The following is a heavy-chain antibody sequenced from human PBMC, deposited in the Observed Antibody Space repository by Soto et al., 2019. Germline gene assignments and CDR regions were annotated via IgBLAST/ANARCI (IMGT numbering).Heavy chain of an antibody. V-gene: IGHV4-30-4*01. D-gene: IGHD3-22*01. CDR3: ARDRTYYYDSSGYFDYYYGMDV. CDR2: IYYSGST. CDR1: GGSISSGDYY. J-gene: IGHJ6*02. Sequence: SEPLSLTCTVSGGSISSGDYYWSWIRQPPGKGLEWIGYIYYSGSTYYNPSLKSRVTISVDTPKNQFSLKLSSVTAADTAVYYCARDRTYYYDSSGYFDYYYGMDVWGQGTTVTVSS.